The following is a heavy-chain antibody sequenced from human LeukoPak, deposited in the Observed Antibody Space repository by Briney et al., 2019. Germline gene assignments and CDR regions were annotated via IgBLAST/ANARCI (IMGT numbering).Heavy chain of an antibody. D-gene: IGHD6-19*01. V-gene: IGHV3-21*01. CDR1: GFTFSNYG. Sequence: PGGSLRLSCAASGFTFSNYGMHWVRQAPGRGLEWVSSISTSGGYIYYADSVRGRFTISRDSAKNSVYLQMNSLRAEDTAVYYCARDLEAYQAVAGTFWFDPWGQGTLVTVSS. CDR2: ISTSGGYI. CDR3: ARDLEAYQAVAGTFWFDP. J-gene: IGHJ5*02.